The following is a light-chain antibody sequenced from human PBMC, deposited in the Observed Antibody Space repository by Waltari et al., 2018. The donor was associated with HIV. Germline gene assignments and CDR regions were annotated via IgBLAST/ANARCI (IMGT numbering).Light chain of an antibody. Sequence: QSALTQPASVSGSPGQSITISCTGTSDDIGLYNFVSWYQKHPDKAPQLIIYGNTNRPAAVSYRFAGSKSDNTASLTISGLQAEDEADYYCSSFATSDTLLFGGGTKLTVL. CDR1: SDDIGLYNF. CDR2: GNT. CDR3: SSFATSDTLL. J-gene: IGLJ2*01. V-gene: IGLV2-14*01.